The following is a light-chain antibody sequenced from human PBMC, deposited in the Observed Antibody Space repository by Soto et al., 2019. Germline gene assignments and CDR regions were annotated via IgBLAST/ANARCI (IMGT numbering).Light chain of an antibody. CDR3: QQRSTT. J-gene: IGKJ5*01. CDR2: GAS. V-gene: IGKV3D-20*02. CDR1: QSISSSY. Sequence: EIVLTQSPGTLSLSPGERATLSCRASQSISSSYLAWYQQKPGQAPRLLIYGASSRATGIPERFSGSGSGTDFTLTISSLEPEEVAVYYWQQRSTTFGQGTRLEI.